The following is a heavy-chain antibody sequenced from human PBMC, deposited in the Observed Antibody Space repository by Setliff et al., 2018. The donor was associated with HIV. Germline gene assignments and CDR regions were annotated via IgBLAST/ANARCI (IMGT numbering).Heavy chain of an antibody. CDR2: IYYSGIT. J-gene: IGHJ4*02. Sequence: PSETLSLTCTVSGETIRNGFYYWHWMRQPPGKGLEWIGSIYYSGITHYKSSLKSRVTISVDTSKNQFSLRLSSVTAADTAVYYCARGGGPDTNFDSWGRGTLVTVSS. CDR3: ARGGGPDTNFDS. V-gene: IGHV4-39*07. CDR1: GETIRNGFYY.